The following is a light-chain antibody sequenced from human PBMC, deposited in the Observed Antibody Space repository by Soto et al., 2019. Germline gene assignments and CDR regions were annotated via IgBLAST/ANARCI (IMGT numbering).Light chain of an antibody. CDR2: GAS. V-gene: IGKV3-15*01. J-gene: IGKJ2*01. CDR3: QQYNDWPMYS. CDR1: QSVYNK. Sequence: EIVMTQSPATLSVSPGERATLSCRASQSVYNKFAWYQQRPGQAPRPIIYGASPRATGIPARFSGGGSGTEFSLTISSLQSEDFAVYYCQQYNDWPMYSFGQGTRLEIK.